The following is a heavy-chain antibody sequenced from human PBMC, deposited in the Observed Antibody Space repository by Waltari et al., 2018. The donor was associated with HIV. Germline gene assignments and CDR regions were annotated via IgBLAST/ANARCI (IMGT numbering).Heavy chain of an antibody. J-gene: IGHJ4*02. V-gene: IGHV1-69*01. D-gene: IGHD3-16*01. Sequence: QVQLVQSGAEVKKPEYSVKVSCKASGDILSTSGLSGVRPLTGQGLEWMGGSIPFFVAANYAENLQGSATVAADESRSTGYIELSGLRSEDTGVYYCARVLIPHVFYGNSDYRHYFDYSCQGTLVTVSS. CDR1: GDILSTSG. CDR3: ARVLIPHVFYGNSDYRHYFDY. CDR2: SIPFFVAA.